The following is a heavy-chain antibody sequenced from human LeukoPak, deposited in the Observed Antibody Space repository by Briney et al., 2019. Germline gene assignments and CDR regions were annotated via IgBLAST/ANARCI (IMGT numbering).Heavy chain of an antibody. D-gene: IGHD6-13*01. V-gene: IGHV3-48*03. CDR2: IRSSGITM. J-gene: IGHJ6*02. CDR3: ARGQPPSYYDMDV. CDR1: GFTFSNYE. Sequence: GGSLRLSCAASGFTFSNYEMHWVRQAPGKGLEWVSYIRSSGITMYYADSVKGRFSISRDNAKNSLYLQMSSLRAEDTALYYCARGQPPSYYDMDVWGQGTTVTVSS.